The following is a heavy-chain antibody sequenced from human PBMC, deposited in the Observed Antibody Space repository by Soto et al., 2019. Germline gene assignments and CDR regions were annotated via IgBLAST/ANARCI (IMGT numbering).Heavy chain of an antibody. J-gene: IGHJ4*02. Sequence: QVQLVESGGGVVQPGRSLRLSCAASGFTFSNFPIHWVRQAPGQGLEWVAVISYDGSNEYYADSVKGRFTISRDNSKNTLYLQMNSLRPEDSGLYFCARGGLVSGWYHFDSWGQGTQVTVSS. CDR1: GFTFSNFP. CDR3: ARGGLVSGWYHFDS. CDR2: ISYDGSNE. V-gene: IGHV3-30-3*01. D-gene: IGHD6-19*01.